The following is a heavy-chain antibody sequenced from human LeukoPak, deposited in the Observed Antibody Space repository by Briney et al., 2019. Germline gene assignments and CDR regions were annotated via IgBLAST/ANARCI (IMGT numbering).Heavy chain of an antibody. CDR1: GYTFTSYD. CDR2: MNPNSGNT. V-gene: IGHV1-8*03. D-gene: IGHD6-19*01. Sequence: ASVKVSCKASGYTFTSYDINWVRQATGQGLEWMGWMNPNSGNTGYAQKFQGRVTITRNTSISTAYMELSSLRSEDTAVYYCARISGWSVDAFDIWGQGTMVTVSS. J-gene: IGHJ3*02. CDR3: ARISGWSVDAFDI.